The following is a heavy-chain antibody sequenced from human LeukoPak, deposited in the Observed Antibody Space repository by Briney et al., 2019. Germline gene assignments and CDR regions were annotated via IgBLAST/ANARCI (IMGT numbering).Heavy chain of an antibody. CDR2: INEDGSGK. CDR1: GFTFSKYW. CDR3: VRDDGDV. J-gene: IGHJ6*04. Sequence: GGSLRLSCVFSGFTFSKYWMKWVRQAPAKGLEWVASINEDGSGKYSMDSVKDRVTISRDNAKNSLDLQINSLTVEDTAIYYCVRDDGDVWGKGTTVTVSS. V-gene: IGHV3-7*01.